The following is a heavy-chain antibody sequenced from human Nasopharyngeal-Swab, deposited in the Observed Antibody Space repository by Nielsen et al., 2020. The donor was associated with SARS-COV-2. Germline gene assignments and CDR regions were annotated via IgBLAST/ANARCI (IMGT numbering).Heavy chain of an antibody. CDR1: GVSIPSPY. CDR2: ISHNSGT. CDR3: AKEGATGWFDP. V-gene: IGHV4-59*11. Sequence: SETLSLTCTVSGVSIPSPYWSWIRQPPGKGLDWIGYISHNSGTSYNPSLKSRVTMFMDTSKNQFSLRLRSVTAADTAVYYCAKEGATGWFDPWGQGTLVTVSS. J-gene: IGHJ5*02.